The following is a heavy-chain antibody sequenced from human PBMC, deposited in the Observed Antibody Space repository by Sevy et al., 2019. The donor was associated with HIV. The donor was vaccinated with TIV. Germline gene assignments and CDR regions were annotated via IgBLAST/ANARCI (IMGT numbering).Heavy chain of an antibody. CDR3: ALLNPWGL. CDR1: GHDLTELS. V-gene: IGHV1-24*01. J-gene: IGHJ4*02. CDR2: FDPDKWKT. D-gene: IGHD3-16*01. Sequence: ASVKVSCKVSGHDLTELSMQWVRQAPGKGPEWMGGFDPDKWKTVYAQKFQGRVTLTEDISRDTVSMQLRSLKSEDTATYYWALLNPWGLWGQGTQVTVSS.